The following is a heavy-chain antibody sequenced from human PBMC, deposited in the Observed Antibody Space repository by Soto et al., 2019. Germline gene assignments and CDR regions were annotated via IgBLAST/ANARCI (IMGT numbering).Heavy chain of an antibody. CDR3: AKVVAPTYYDFWSGYYGY. D-gene: IGHD3-3*01. J-gene: IGHJ4*02. V-gene: IGHV3-23*01. Sequence: GGPLRLSCAASGFTFRSYAMSWVRQAPAQGIEWVSGISGSGGSTYYADSVTGRFTISRDNSKNTLYLQMNSLRAEDTALYYCAKVVAPTYYDFWSGYYGYWGQGTLVTVSS. CDR1: GFTFRSYA. CDR2: ISGSGGST.